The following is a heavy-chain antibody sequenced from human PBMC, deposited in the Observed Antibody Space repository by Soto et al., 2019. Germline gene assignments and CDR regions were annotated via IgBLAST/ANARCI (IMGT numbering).Heavy chain of an antibody. J-gene: IGHJ6*02. CDR2: ISWNSGSI. V-gene: IGHV3-9*01. CDR3: AKDIAAAGTSMDV. Sequence: PGGSLRLSCAASGFTFDDYAMHWVRQAPGEGLEWVSGISWNSGSIGYADSVKGRFTISRDNAKNSLYLQMNSLRAEDTALYYCAKDIAAAGTSMDVWDQGTTVTVSS. CDR1: GFTFDDYA. D-gene: IGHD6-13*01.